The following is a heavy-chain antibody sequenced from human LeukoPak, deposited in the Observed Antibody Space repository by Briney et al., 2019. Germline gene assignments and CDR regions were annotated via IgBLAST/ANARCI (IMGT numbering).Heavy chain of an antibody. CDR1: GFTFSSYW. CDR2: IKQDGSEK. Sequence: GGSLRLSCAASGFTFSSYWMSWVRQAPGKGLEWVANIKQDGSEKYYVDSVKGRFTISRDDAKNSLYLQMNSLRAEDTAVYYCARGSGWYMSHGAFDIWGQGTMVTVSS. CDR3: ARGSGWYMSHGAFDI. V-gene: IGHV3-7*01. J-gene: IGHJ3*02. D-gene: IGHD6-19*01.